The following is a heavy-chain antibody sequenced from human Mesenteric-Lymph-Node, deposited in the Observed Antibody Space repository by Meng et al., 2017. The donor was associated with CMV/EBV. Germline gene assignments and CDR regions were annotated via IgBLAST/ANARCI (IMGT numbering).Heavy chain of an antibody. CDR3: AKDLYATGPDYFDS. J-gene: IGHJ4*02. CDR1: GFTFSNFA. D-gene: IGHD4-17*01. V-gene: IGHV3-23*01. CDR2: ISGSGDNT. Sequence: GGSLRLSCAASGFTFSNFAMSWVRQAPGKGLEWVSAISGSGDNTYYTDSVKGRFTISRDNSRNTLFLQMNSLRAEETAMYYCAKDLYATGPDYFDSWGQGTLVPVSS.